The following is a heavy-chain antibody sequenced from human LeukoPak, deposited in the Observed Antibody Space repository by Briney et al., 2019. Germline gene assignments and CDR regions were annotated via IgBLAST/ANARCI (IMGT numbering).Heavy chain of an antibody. D-gene: IGHD5-24*01. Sequence: ASDTLSLTCAVYGESLNYYYWSWIRQSPEKGLEWIGEVFDGKTTNYNPSIKSRVTISAVTSSNQFSLNLKSVTAADTAVYYCASGAWATRLHSWAQGTLVIVSS. J-gene: IGHJ4*02. V-gene: IGHV4-34*12. CDR2: VFDGKTT. CDR3: ASGAWATRLHS. CDR1: GESLNYYY.